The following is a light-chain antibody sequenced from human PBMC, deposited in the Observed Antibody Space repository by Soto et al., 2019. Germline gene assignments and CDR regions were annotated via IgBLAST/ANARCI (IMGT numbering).Light chain of an antibody. J-gene: IGKJ2*01. CDR2: DAS. Sequence: DIQMTQSPSTLSASVGDRVTITCRASQSISSWLAWYQQKPGKAPKLLIYDASSLESGVPSRFSGSASGTEFTLTISSLQPDDFATYSCQQYRTFGQGTKVDIK. CDR1: QSISSW. V-gene: IGKV1-5*01. CDR3: QQYRT.